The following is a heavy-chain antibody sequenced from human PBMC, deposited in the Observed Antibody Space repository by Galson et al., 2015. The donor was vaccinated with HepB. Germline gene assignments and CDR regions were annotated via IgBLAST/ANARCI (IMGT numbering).Heavy chain of an antibody. CDR3: AKTFYYFHSGDALDA. D-gene: IGHD3-10*01. CDR1: GFTFDSYG. J-gene: IGHJ3*01. V-gene: IGHV3-30*18. Sequence: SLRLSCAGSGFTFDSYGMHWVRQAPGKGLLWVAVISYDGSYTDYADGVKGRFTVSRDNSKNTLYLQMSSLRPEDTAMYYCAKTFYYFHSGDALDAWGQGTMVIVSS. CDR2: ISYDGSYT.